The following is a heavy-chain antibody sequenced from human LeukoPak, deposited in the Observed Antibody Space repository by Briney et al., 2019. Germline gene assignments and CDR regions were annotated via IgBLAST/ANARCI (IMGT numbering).Heavy chain of an antibody. D-gene: IGHD3-3*01. CDR2: IKSKTDGGTT. J-gene: IGHJ4*02. Sequence: GGSLRLSCAASGFTFSNAWMSWVRQAPGKGLEWVGRIKSKTDGGTTDYAAPVKGRFTISRDDSKNTLYLQMNSLKTEDTAVYYCTTGRGRYYDFWSGYVDEFDYWGQGTLVTVSS. CDR1: GFTFSNAW. CDR3: TTGRGRYYDFWSGYVDEFDY. V-gene: IGHV3-15*01.